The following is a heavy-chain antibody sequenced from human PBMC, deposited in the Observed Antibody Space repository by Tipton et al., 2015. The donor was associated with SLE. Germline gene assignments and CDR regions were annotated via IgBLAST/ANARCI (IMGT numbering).Heavy chain of an antibody. D-gene: IGHD3-10*02. CDR3: AKDVNAFDI. J-gene: IGHJ3*02. CDR2: INHSGST. Sequence: TLSLTCAVYGGSFSGNYWSWIRQPPGKGLEWIGEINHSGSTNYNPSLKSRVTISVDTSKNQFSLKLSSVTAEDTAVYYCAKDVNAFDIWGQGTMVTVSS. CDR1: GGSFSGNY. V-gene: IGHV4-34*01.